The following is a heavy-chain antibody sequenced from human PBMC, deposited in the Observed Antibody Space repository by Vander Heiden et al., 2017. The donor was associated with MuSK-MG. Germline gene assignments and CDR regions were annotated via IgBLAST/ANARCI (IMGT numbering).Heavy chain of an antibody. D-gene: IGHD3-3*02. Sequence: QLQLQESGPGLVKPSETLSLTCTVSGGSISSSSYYWGWIRQPPGKGLEWIGSIYYSGSTYYNPSLKSRVTISVDTSKNQFSLKLNSVTAADTAVYYCARRPHDHFWGGWGSNAFDIWGQGTMVTVSS. J-gene: IGHJ3*02. CDR2: IYYSGST. V-gene: IGHV4-39*01. CDR3: ARRPHDHFWGGWGSNAFDI. CDR1: GGSISSSSYY.